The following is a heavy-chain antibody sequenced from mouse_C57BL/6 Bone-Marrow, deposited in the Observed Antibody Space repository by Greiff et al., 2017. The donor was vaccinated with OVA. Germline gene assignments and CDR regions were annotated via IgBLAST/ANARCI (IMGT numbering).Heavy chain of an antibody. J-gene: IGHJ2*01. CDR2: IDPENGDN. D-gene: IGHD2-1*01. CDR3: TTTHLLWYPYFDY. CDR1: GFNIKDDY. Sequence: EVQLQQSGAELVRPGASVKLSCTASGFNIKDDYMHWVKQRPEQGLEWIGWIDPENGDNEYASKFPGKATITADTSSNTAYLQLSSLTSEDTAVYYCTTTHLLWYPYFDYWGQGTTLTVSS. V-gene: IGHV14-4*01.